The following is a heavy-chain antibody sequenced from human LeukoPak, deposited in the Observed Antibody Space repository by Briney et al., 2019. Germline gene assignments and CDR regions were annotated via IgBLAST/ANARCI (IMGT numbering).Heavy chain of an antibody. CDR3: AREFSSSSYGVAFDY. CDR2: IIPIFGTA. J-gene: IGHJ4*02. CDR1: GGTFSSYA. D-gene: IGHD6-13*01. Sequence: GASVKVSCKASGGTFSSYAISWVRQAPGQGLEWMGGIIPIFGTANYAQKFQGRVTITTDESTSTAYMELSSLRSEDTAVYYCAREFSSSSYGVAFDYWGQGTLVTVSS. V-gene: IGHV1-69*05.